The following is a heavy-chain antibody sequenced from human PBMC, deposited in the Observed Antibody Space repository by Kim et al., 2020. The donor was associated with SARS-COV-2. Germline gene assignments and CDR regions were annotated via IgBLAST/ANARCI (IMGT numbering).Heavy chain of an antibody. J-gene: IGHJ5*02. CDR1: GGSISSSSYY. CDR2: IYYSGST. CDR3: ASGVYYYDSSGYLVGWFDP. V-gene: IGHV4-39*01. D-gene: IGHD3-22*01. Sequence: SETLSLTCTVSGGSISSSSYYWGWIRQPPGKGLEWIGSIYYSGSTYYNPSLKSRVTISVDTSKNQFSLKLSSVTAADTAVYYCASGVYYYDSSGYLVGWFDPWGQGTLVTVSS.